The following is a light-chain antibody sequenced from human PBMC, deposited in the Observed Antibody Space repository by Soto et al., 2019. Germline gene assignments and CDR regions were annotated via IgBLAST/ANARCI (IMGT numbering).Light chain of an antibody. CDR2: KAS. Sequence: DIQMIQSPSTLSGSVGDRVTITCRASQTISSWLAWYQQKPGKAPKLPIYKASTLKGGDTSRVSGSGSGTEFTLPISSLLTDGFATNDCQPYYRYSEAFGDGNKVELK. CDR1: QTISSW. J-gene: IGKJ1*01. CDR3: QPYYRYSEA. V-gene: IGKV1-5*03.